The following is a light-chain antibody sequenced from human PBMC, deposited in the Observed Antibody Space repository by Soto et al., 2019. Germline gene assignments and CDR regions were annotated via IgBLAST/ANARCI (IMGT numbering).Light chain of an antibody. CDR1: SSDVGGYNF. V-gene: IGLV2-14*01. Sequence: SVLTQPASVSESPGQSITISCAGTSSDVGGYNFVSWYQQHPDKAPKLIIYGVTNRPSGVSDRFSGSKSGNTASLTISGLQAEDEADYYCTSYTSSSTYVFGTGTKVTVL. CDR3: TSYTSSSTYV. J-gene: IGLJ1*01. CDR2: GVT.